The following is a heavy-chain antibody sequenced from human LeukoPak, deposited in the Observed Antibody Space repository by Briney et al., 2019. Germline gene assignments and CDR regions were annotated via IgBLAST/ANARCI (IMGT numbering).Heavy chain of an antibody. CDR3: ARELDFAAFDI. V-gene: IGHV3-9*01. J-gene: IGHJ3*02. Sequence: PGGSLRLSCAASGFTFDDYAMHWVRQAPGKGLEWVSGISWNSGSIGYADSVKGRFTISRDNAKNSLYLQMNSLRAEDTAVYYCARELDFAAFDIWGQGTMVTVSS. CDR2: ISWNSGSI. CDR1: GFTFDDYA. D-gene: IGHD1-1*01.